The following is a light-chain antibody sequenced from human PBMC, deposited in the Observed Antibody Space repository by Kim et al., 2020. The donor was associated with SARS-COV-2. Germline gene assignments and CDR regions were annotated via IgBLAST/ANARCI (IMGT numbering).Light chain of an antibody. CDR2: EDT. CDR3: YSIDSSRNAV. Sequence: VSPGQTARITCSGDALPKKVAYWYQQKSGQAPVLVIYEDTKRPSGIPKRFSGSTAGTMATLTVSGAQVEDEADYYCYSIDSSRNAVFGGGTKLTVL. V-gene: IGLV3-10*01. J-gene: IGLJ2*01. CDR1: ALPKKV.